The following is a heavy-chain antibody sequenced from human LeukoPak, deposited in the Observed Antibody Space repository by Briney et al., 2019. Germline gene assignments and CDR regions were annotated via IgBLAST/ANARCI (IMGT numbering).Heavy chain of an antibody. CDR2: ISHSSTYI. CDR3: ARDVTLDY. J-gene: IGHJ4*02. V-gene: IGHV3-21*01. D-gene: IGHD2-21*02. CDR1: GFTFSGYN. Sequence: PGGSLRLSCAASGFTFSGYNMNWVRQAPGKGLEWVSSISHSSTYICYADSLKGRFTISRDNAKDSLYLQMNSLRAEDTAVYYCARDVTLDYWGQGSLVTVSS.